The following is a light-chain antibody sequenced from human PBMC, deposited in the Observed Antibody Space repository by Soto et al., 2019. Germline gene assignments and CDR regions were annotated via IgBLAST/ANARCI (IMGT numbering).Light chain of an antibody. CDR1: SGDVGGYNS. J-gene: IGLJ1*01. Sequence: QSVLTQPASVSGSPGQSITISCTGTSGDVGGYNSVSWYQHHPGKAPKLIPYDVGDRPSGVFFRFSGFKSGNTASLTISCLQSADEAEYYCSSYTSSSTNVFGTGTKVTVL. CDR3: SSYTSSSTNV. V-gene: IGLV2-14*03. CDR2: DVG.